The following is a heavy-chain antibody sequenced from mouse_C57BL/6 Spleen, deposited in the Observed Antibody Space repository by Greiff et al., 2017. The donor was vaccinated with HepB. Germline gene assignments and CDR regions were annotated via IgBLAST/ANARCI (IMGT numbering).Heavy chain of an antibody. CDR2: IDPENGDT. Sequence: VQLQQSGAELVRPGASVKLSCTASGLNIKDDYMHWVKQRPEQGLEWIGWIDPENGDTEYASKFQGKATITADTSSNTAYLQLSSLTSEDTAVYYCTTELGRNPWFAYWGQGTLVTVSA. CDR3: TTELGRNPWFAY. CDR1: GLNIKDDY. J-gene: IGHJ3*01. D-gene: IGHD4-1*01. V-gene: IGHV14-4*01.